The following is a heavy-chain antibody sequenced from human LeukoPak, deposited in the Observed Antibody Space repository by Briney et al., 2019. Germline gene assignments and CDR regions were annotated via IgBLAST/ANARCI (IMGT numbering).Heavy chain of an antibody. CDR1: GGSISSYY. V-gene: IGHV4-4*07. CDR2: IYTSGST. Sequence: SETLSLTCTVSGGSISSYYRSWIRQPAGKGLEWIGRIYTSGSTNYNPSLKSRVTMSVDTSKNQFSLKLSSVTAADTAVYYCARASGITMVRGERYYYYGMDVWGQGTTVTVSS. J-gene: IGHJ6*02. D-gene: IGHD3-10*01. CDR3: ARASGITMVRGERYYYYGMDV.